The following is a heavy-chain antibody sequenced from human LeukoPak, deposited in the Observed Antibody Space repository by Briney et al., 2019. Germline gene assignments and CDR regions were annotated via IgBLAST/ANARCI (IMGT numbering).Heavy chain of an antibody. Sequence: GGSLRLSCAASGFTFGSYAMHWVRQAPGKGLEWVAVISYDGSNKYYADSVKGRFTISRDNSKNTLYLQMNSLRAEDTAVYYCARPMVRGVISWWFDPWGQGTLVTVSS. D-gene: IGHD3-10*01. CDR1: GFTFGSYA. CDR3: ARPMVRGVISWWFDP. V-gene: IGHV3-30-3*01. CDR2: ISYDGSNK. J-gene: IGHJ5*02.